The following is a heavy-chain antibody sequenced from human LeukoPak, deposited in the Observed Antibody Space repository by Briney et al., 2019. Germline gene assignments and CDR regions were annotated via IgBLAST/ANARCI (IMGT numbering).Heavy chain of an antibody. CDR3: ARSYSGYDLYDY. CDR2: INPNSGGT. D-gene: IGHD5-12*01. Sequence: APVKVSCKASGYTFTGYYMHWVRQAPGQGLEWMGWINPNSGGTNYAQKFQGWVTMTRDTSISTAYMELSRLRSDDTAVYYCARSYSGYDLYDYWGQGTLVTVSS. V-gene: IGHV1-2*04. CDR1: GYTFTGYY. J-gene: IGHJ4*02.